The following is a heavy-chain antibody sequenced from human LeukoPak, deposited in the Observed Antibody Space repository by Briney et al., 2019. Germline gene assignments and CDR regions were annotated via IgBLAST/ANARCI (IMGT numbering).Heavy chain of an antibody. V-gene: IGHV4-38-2*02. J-gene: IGHJ1*01. CDR3: ARHEKCPLHRWGSTSCSSPFQH. Sequence: SETLSLTCTVSGHSIINSYYWGWIRQSPGKGLEWIGSIYHSGSTYYNPSLKSRVTISVDTSKSQFSLKLNSVTAADTAVYYCARHEKCPLHRWGSTSCSSPFQHWGQGTLVTVSS. D-gene: IGHD2-2*01. CDR2: IYHSGST. CDR1: GHSIINSYY.